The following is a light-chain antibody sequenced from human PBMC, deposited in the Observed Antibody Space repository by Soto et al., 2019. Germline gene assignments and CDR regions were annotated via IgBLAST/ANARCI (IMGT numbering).Light chain of an antibody. CDR1: SSNIGSNT. V-gene: IGLV1-44*01. CDR2: SNN. Sequence: QSVLTQPPSASGTPGQSVTISCSGSSSNIGSNTVTWYQQLPGTAPKLLIYSNNQRPSGVPSRFSGSKSGTSASLAISGLQSEDEADYYCATWDDSLAWVFGGGTKVTVL. CDR3: ATWDDSLAWV. J-gene: IGLJ3*02.